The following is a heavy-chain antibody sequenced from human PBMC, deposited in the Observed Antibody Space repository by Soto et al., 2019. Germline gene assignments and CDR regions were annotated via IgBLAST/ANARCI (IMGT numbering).Heavy chain of an antibody. CDR1: GFTFDDYA. J-gene: IGHJ6*02. CDR3: AKDKSYYYYGMDV. CDR2: ISWNSGSI. Sequence: EVQLVESGGGLVQPGRSLRLSCAASGFTFDDYAMHWVRQAPGKGLEWVSGISWNSGSIDYADSVKGRFTISRDNAKXXLXLQXXXLXXXDTALYYCAKDKSYYYYGMDVWGQGTTVTVSS. V-gene: IGHV3-9*01.